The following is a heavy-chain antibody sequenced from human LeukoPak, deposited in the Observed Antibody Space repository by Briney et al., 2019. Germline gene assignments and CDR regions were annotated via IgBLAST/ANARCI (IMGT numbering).Heavy chain of an antibody. Sequence: PSETLSLTCTVSGGSISSYYWSWIRQPPGKGLEWMGYIYYSGDTNYNPSLKSRVTISVDTSNNQFSLQLSSVTAADTAVYYCALGDCSSTSCYVFDYWGQGTLVTVSS. CDR1: GGSISSYY. D-gene: IGHD2-2*01. CDR2: IYYSGDT. J-gene: IGHJ4*02. CDR3: ALGDCSSTSCYVFDY. V-gene: IGHV4-59*01.